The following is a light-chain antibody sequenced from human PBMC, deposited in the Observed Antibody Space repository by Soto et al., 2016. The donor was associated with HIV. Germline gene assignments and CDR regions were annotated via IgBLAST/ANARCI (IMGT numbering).Light chain of an antibody. Sequence: SYVLTQPPSVSVSPGQTASITCSGDELGDKFACWYLQKPGQSPLLVIYQDTKRPSGIPERFSGSNSGNTATLTISGTQAMDEADYYCQAWDTSTVIFGGGTKLTAL. CDR1: ELGDKF. CDR3: QAWDTSTVI. V-gene: IGLV3-1*01. J-gene: IGLJ2*01. CDR2: QDT.